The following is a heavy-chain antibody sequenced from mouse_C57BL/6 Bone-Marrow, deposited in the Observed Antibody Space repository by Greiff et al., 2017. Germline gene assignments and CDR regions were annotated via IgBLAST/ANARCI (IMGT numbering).Heavy chain of an antibody. V-gene: IGHV1-81*01. CDR3: ARDAYNYFDY. Sequence: VQLQQSGAELARPGASVKLSCKASGYTFTSYGISWVKQRTGKGLAWIGEIYPRSGNTYYNEKFKGKATLTADKSSSTAYMELRSLTSEDAAVYFCARDAYNYFDYWGQGTTLTVSS. J-gene: IGHJ2*01. CDR2: IYPRSGNT. CDR1: GYTFTSYG. D-gene: IGHD6-5*01.